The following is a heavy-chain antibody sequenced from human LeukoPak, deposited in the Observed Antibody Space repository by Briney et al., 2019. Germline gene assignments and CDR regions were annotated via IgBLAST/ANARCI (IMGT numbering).Heavy chain of an antibody. Sequence: GGSLRLSCAASGFTLSDSSMSWVRQAPGKGLEWLSYISNSGSLIYYTDSVKGRFTISRDNAKNSLYLQMNSLRAEDTAVYYRAGAVQGPGPFDYWGQGTLVTVSS. D-gene: IGHD3-10*01. CDR2: ISNSGSLI. CDR3: AGAVQGPGPFDY. V-gene: IGHV3-11*01. CDR1: GFTLSDSS. J-gene: IGHJ4*02.